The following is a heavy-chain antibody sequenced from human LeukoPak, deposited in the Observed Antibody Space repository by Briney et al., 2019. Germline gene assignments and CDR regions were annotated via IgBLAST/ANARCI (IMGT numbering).Heavy chain of an antibody. CDR1: GYTFTSYD. CDR3: ARAGGAADWFDP. CDR2: MNPDSGNT. V-gene: IGHV1-8*01. J-gene: IGHJ5*02. Sequence: ASVKVSCKASGYTFTSYDINWVRQAPGQGLEWMGWMNPDSGNTCYAQKFQGGVTMTRSTSISTAYMELSSLRSEATAVYYCARAGGAADWFDPWGQGTLVTVSS. D-gene: IGHD6-13*01.